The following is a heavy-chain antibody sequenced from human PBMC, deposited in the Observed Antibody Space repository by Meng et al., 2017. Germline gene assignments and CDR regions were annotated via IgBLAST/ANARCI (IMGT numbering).Heavy chain of an antibody. Sequence: GESLKISCAASGFTFSSYDMHWVRQATGKGLEWVSAIGPAGDTYYPGSVKGRFTISRENAKNSLYLQMNSLRAGDTAVYYCARASLYDFWSGYAYGMDVWGQGTTVTVSS. CDR3: ARASLYDFWSGYAYGMDV. CDR1: GFTFSSYD. V-gene: IGHV3-13*01. D-gene: IGHD3-3*01. CDR2: IGPAGDT. J-gene: IGHJ6*02.